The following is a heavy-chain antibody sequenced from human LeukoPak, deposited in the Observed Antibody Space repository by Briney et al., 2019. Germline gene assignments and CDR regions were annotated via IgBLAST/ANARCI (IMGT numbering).Heavy chain of an antibody. D-gene: IGHD3-10*01. CDR2: IWYDGSNK. J-gene: IGHJ6*02. Sequence: GGSLRLSCTASGFTFSIYGMHWVRQAPGKGLEWAAVIWYDGSNKYYADSVKGRFTISRDNSKNTLYLQMNSLGVEDTAAYYCARVLGRNYGAGSYIGMDVWGQGTTVIVSS. V-gene: IGHV3-33*01. CDR3: ARVLGRNYGAGSYIGMDV. CDR1: GFTFSIYG.